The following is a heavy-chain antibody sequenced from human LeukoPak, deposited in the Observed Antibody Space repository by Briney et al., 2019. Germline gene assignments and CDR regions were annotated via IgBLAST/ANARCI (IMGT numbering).Heavy chain of an antibody. CDR1: GFSSSSYA. D-gene: IGHD2-15*01. V-gene: IGHV3-23*01. CDR2: ISGSGGDT. Sequence: GGSLRLSCAASGFSSSSYALSWVRQAPGKGLEWVSTISGSGGDTFYANSVKGRFTISRDNSKDTLYLQLSSLRVEDTAVYYCAGRASDSYLLYWGQGILVTVSA. J-gene: IGHJ4*02. CDR3: AGRASDSYLLY.